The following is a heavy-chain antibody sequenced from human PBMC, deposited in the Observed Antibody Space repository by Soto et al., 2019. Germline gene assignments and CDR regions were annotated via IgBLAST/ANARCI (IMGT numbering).Heavy chain of an antibody. CDR2: TYSGGST. CDR3: ARAAGVVTHMDV. V-gene: IGHV3-66*01. D-gene: IGHD3-3*01. Sequence: GGSLRLSCAASGFTVSSYYMSWVRQAPGTGLEWVSVTYSGGSTYYAEAVKGRFTTSRDNAKNTLYLQMNSLRVEDTAVFYCARAAGVVTHMDVWGKGTTVTVSS. CDR1: GFTVSSYY. J-gene: IGHJ6*03.